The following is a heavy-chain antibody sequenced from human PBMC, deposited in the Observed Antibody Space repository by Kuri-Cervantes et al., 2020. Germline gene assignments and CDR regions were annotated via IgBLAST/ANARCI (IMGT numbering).Heavy chain of an antibody. J-gene: IGHJ4*02. CDR1: GFTFSSYS. V-gene: IGHV3-21*04. CDR2: ISSSSSYI. D-gene: IGHD2-8*02. CDR3: ARVALGGVFFEY. Sequence: GESLKISCAASGFTFSSYSMNWVRQAPGKGLEWVSSISSSSSYIYYADSVKGRFTISRDNAKNSLYLQMNSLRAEDTAVYYCARVALGGVFFEYWGQGTLVTVSS.